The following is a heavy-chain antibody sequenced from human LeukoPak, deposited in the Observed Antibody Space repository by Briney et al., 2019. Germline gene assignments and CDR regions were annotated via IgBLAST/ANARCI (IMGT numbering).Heavy chain of an antibody. CDR1: GGSISSYY. V-gene: IGHV4-59*01. Sequence: PSETLSLTCTVSGGSISSYYWIWIRQPPGKGLEWIGYIYYSGSTNYNPSLKSRVTISVDTSKNQFSLKLSSVTAADTAVYYCARADPLFDYWGQGTLVTVSS. J-gene: IGHJ4*02. CDR2: IYYSGST. CDR3: ARADPLFDY.